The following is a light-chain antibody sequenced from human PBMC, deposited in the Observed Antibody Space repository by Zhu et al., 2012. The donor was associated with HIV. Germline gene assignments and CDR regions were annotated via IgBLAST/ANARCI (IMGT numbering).Light chain of an antibody. J-gene: IGKJ4*01. Sequence: EIVMTQSPATLSVSPGERATLSCRASQSIRSNLAWYQQKPGQAPRLLIYGASTRATGIPDRFSGSGSETEFTLIISSLQSEDFAVYYCQQYNNWPPLTFGGGTRVRSN. CDR3: QQYNNWPPLT. CDR1: QSIRSN. CDR2: GAS. V-gene: IGKV3-15*01.